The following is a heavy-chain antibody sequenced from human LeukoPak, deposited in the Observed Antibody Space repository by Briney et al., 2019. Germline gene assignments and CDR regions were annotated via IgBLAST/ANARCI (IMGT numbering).Heavy chain of an antibody. J-gene: IGHJ4*02. V-gene: IGHV3-7*01. CDR3: ARDMYSSGWFIDY. CDR2: IKQDGSEK. D-gene: IGHD6-19*01. Sequence: GGSLRLSCAASGFTFSSYWMSWVRQAPGKGLEWVANIKQDGSEKYYVDSVKGRFTISRDNAKNSLYLQMNSLRAEDTAEYYCARDMYSSGWFIDYWGQGTLVTVSS. CDR1: GFTFSSYW.